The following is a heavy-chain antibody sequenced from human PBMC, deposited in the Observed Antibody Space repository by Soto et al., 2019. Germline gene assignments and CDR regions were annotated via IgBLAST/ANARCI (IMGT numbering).Heavy chain of an antibody. Sequence: EVQVVESGGGLVQPGGSLRLSCAASGFTVSTNYMSWVRRAPGKGLEWVSVMFSTGTAYYTESVVGRFIVSRDNSKNSLFLHMNSLRADDTAIYYCARAMIIVEYGMDIWGQGTAVTVSS. CDR1: GFTVSTNY. CDR2: MFSTGTA. D-gene: IGHD3-22*01. V-gene: IGHV3-53*01. CDR3: ARAMIIVEYGMDI. J-gene: IGHJ6*02.